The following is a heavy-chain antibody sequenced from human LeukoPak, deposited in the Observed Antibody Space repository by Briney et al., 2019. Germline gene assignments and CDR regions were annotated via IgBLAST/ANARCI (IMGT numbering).Heavy chain of an antibody. J-gene: IGHJ4*02. CDR3: TRRTTVTTLDY. D-gene: IGHD4-17*01. V-gene: IGHV4-34*01. Sequence: SETLSLTCAVYGGSFSAYYWSWIRQSPGKGLEWIAEINHRGDTNYNPSVKSRVTISVDTSKSQFSLNLSSVTAADTAVYYCTRRTTVTTLDYWGQGTLVTVSS. CDR1: GGSFSAYY. CDR2: INHRGDT.